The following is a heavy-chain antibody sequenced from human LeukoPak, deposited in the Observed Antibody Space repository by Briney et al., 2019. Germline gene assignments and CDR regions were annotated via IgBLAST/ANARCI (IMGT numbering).Heavy chain of an antibody. CDR2: ISGSGGST. Sequence: PGGSLRLSCAASGFTFSTYAMSWVRQAPGKGLEWVSAISGSGGSTYYADSVKGRFTISRDNSKNTLFLQMSSLRAEDTAVYYCAKPPYSSSWHPFDYWGQGTLVTVSS. J-gene: IGHJ4*02. CDR1: GFTFSTYA. V-gene: IGHV3-23*01. D-gene: IGHD6-13*01. CDR3: AKPPYSSSWHPFDY.